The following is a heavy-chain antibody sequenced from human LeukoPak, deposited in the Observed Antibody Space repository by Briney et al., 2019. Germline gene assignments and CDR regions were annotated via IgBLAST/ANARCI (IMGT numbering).Heavy chain of an antibody. J-gene: IGHJ3*02. CDR1: GFTFSTYA. CDR3: ARESYGGEGPFDI. CDR2: ISYDGSNK. D-gene: IGHD4-23*01. V-gene: IGHV3-30-3*01. Sequence: GGSLRLSCAASGFTFSTYALHWVRQAPGKGLEWVAVISYDGSNKYYVDSVKGRFTISRDNSKNTLYLQMNSLRAEDTAVYYCARESYGGEGPFDIWGQGTMVTVSS.